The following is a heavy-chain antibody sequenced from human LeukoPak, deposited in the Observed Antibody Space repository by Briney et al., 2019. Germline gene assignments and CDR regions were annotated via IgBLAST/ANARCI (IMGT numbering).Heavy chain of an antibody. J-gene: IGHJ4*02. V-gene: IGHV4-59*12. D-gene: IGHD3-22*01. CDR3: ARIWDSSGYYLSVD. Sequence: SETLSLTCAVSGGSISSYYWSWIRQPPGKGPEWIGYIYHSGSTYYNPSLKSRVTISVDRSKNQFSLKLSSVTAADTAVYYCARIWDSSGYYLSVDWGQGTLVTVSS. CDR2: IYHSGST. CDR1: GGSISSYY.